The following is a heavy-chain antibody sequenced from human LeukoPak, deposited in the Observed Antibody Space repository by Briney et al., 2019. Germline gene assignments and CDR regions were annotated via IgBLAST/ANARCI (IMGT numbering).Heavy chain of an antibody. CDR2: ISGSGGST. V-gene: IGHV3-23*01. CDR3: AKGYDSSGYYMAFDI. D-gene: IGHD3-22*01. Sequence: PGGSLRISCVGSGFTFASYAMTWVRLAPGKGLEWVSAISGSGGSTYYADSVKGRFTISRDNSKNTLYLQMNSLRAEDTAVYYCAKGYDSSGYYMAFDIWGQGTMVTVSS. CDR1: GFTFASYA. J-gene: IGHJ3*02.